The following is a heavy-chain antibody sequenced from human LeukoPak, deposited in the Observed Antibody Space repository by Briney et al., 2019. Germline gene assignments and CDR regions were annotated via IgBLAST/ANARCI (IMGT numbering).Heavy chain of an antibody. CDR2: INHSGST. CDR3: ARVPYDILTGYYGSGYYYYGMDV. J-gene: IGHJ6*02. D-gene: IGHD3-9*01. Sequence: SETLSLTCAVYGGSFSGYYWSWIRQPPGKGLEWIGEINHSGSTYYNPSLKSRVTISVDTSKNQFSLKLSSVTAADTAVYYCARVPYDILTGYYGSGYYYYGMDVWGQGTTVTVSS. V-gene: IGHV4-34*09. CDR1: GGSFSGYY.